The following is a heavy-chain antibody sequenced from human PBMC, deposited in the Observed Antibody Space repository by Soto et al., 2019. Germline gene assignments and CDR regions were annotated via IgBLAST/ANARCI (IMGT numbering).Heavy chain of an antibody. CDR2: IYYSGST. J-gene: IGHJ4*02. CDR3: ARPASGYSSSWYYFDY. CDR1: GGSISSSSYY. D-gene: IGHD6-13*01. V-gene: IGHV4-39*01. Sequence: SETLSLTCTVSGGSISSSSYYWGWIRQPPGKGLEWIGSIYYSGSTYYNPSLKSRVTISVDTSKNQFSLKLSSVTAADTAVYYCARPASGYSSSWYYFDYWAQRTLVTVSS.